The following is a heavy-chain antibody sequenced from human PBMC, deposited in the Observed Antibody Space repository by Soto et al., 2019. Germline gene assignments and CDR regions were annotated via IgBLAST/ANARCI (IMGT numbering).Heavy chain of an antibody. J-gene: IGHJ4*02. D-gene: IGHD4-17*01. CDR1: GLTFSNYA. CDR3: ARESSSTVTTGGGGSAKDY. CDR2: ISYDGTNR. Sequence: QVHLVESGGGVVQPGRSLRLSCADSGLTFSNYAMHWVRQAPGKGLEWVAFISYDGTNRCYPDSVKGRFNISRDNSKNTIYLQRNSLKTEDTAVYYCARESSSTVTTGGGGSAKDYWGQGSLVTVSS. V-gene: IGHV3-30-3*01.